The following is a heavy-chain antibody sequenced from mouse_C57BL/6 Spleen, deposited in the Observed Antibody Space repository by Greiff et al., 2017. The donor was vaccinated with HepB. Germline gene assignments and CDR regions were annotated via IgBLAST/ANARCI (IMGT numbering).Heavy chain of an antibody. Sequence: VMLVESGAELVKPGASVKISCKASGYAFSSYWMNWVKQRPGKGLEWIGQIYPGDGDTNYNGKFKGKATLTADKSSSTAYMQLSSLTSEDSAVYFCARPLYYGSSYPFAYWGQGTLVTVSA. J-gene: IGHJ3*01. CDR1: GYAFSSYW. CDR2: IYPGDGDT. V-gene: IGHV1-80*01. CDR3: ARPLYYGSSYPFAY. D-gene: IGHD1-1*01.